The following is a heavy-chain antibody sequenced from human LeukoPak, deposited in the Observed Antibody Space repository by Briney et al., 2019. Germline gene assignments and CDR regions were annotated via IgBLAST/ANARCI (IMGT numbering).Heavy chain of an antibody. D-gene: IGHD1-26*01. J-gene: IGHJ4*02. CDR1: GFTFSSYS. V-gene: IGHV3-21*01. Sequence: GGSLRLSCAASGFTFSSYSMNWVRQAPGEGLEWVSSISSSSSYIYYADSVKGRFTISRDNAKNSLYLQMNSLRAEDTAVYYCASRTSGYFDYWGQGTLVTVSS. CDR2: ISSSSSYI. CDR3: ASRTSGYFDY.